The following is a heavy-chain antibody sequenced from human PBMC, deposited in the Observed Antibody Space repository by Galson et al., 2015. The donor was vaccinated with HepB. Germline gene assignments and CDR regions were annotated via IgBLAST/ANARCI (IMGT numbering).Heavy chain of an antibody. D-gene: IGHD3-10*01. Sequence: PALVKPTQTLTLTCNFSGFSLSTSGAGVGWIRQPSGKALEWLALIYWDDDKRYNPSLRSRLTITKDTSRNQVVLTMTNLDPGDTATYFCGHRVMDRGVTHDYWGQGILVTVSS. CDR3: GHRVMDRGVTHDY. J-gene: IGHJ4*02. CDR1: GFSLSTSGAG. V-gene: IGHV2-5*02. CDR2: IYWDDDK.